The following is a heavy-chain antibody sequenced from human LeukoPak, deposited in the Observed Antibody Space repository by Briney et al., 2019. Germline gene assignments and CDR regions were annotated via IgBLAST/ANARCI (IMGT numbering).Heavy chain of an antibody. Sequence: PGGSLRLSCAASGFTFSDYYMSWIRQAPGKGLEWVSYISSSGSTIYYADSVKGRFTISRDNAKNSLYLQMNSLRAEDTAVYYCARGTGIAAALLYYYYYYMDVWGKGTTVTVSS. CDR3: ARGTGIAAALLYYYYYYMDV. CDR1: GFTFSDYY. CDR2: ISSSGSTI. J-gene: IGHJ6*03. V-gene: IGHV3-11*01. D-gene: IGHD6-13*01.